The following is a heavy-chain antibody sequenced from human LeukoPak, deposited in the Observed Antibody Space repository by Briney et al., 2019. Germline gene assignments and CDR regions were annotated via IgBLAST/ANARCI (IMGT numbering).Heavy chain of an antibody. V-gene: IGHV1-69*01. J-gene: IGHJ4*02. CDR2: IIPIFGTA. Sequence: VASVKVSCKASGGTFSSYAISWVRQAPGQGLEWMGGIIPIFGTANYAQKFQGRVTITADESTSTAYMELSSLRSEDTAVYYCAKKGGYSYGYLDYWGQGTLVTVSS. CDR1: GGTFSSYA. D-gene: IGHD5-18*01. CDR3: AKKGGYSYGYLDY.